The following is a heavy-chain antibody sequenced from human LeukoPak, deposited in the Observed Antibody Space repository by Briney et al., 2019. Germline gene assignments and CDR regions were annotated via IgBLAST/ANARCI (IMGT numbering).Heavy chain of an antibody. CDR2: IYSGGST. CDR3: ARVVGSGSYYSDY. V-gene: IGHV3-53*01. J-gene: IGHJ4*02. Sequence: GGSLRLSCAASGFTVSSNYMSWVRQAPGKGLEWVSVIYSGGSTYYADSVKGRFTISRDNSKNTLYLQMNSLRAEDTAVYYCARVVGSGSYYSDYWGQGTLVTVSS. D-gene: IGHD3-10*01. CDR1: GFTVSSNY.